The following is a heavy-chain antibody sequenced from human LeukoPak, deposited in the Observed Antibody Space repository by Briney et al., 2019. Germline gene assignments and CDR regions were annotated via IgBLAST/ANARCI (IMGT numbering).Heavy chain of an antibody. Sequence: QTSETLSLTCTVSGGSISSYYWSWIRQPPGKGLEWIGYIYYSGSTNYNPSLKSRVTISVDTSKNQFSLKLSSVTAADTAVYYCARGVLRYFDWSTHLNDAFDIWGQGTMVTVSS. CDR2: IYYSGST. V-gene: IGHV4-59*12. D-gene: IGHD3-9*01. CDR1: GGSISSYY. CDR3: ARGVLRYFDWSTHLNDAFDI. J-gene: IGHJ3*02.